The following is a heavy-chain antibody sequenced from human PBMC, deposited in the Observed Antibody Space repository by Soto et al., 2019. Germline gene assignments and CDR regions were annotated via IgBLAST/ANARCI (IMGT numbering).Heavy chain of an antibody. V-gene: IGHV2-70*01. CDR2: INWDNNE. J-gene: IGHJ4*02. D-gene: IGHD2-21*01. CDR3: ARIPHYSDSYYMDY. Sequence: SGPTLVNPTQTLTLTCTFSGFSLSTLGTCVTWIRRPPGKALEWLALINWDNNEYYNPSLKTRLTISRDTSKNQVVLTMTNVDPVDTATYYCARIPHYSDSYYMDYWGQGTLVTVSS. CDR1: GFSLSTLGTC.